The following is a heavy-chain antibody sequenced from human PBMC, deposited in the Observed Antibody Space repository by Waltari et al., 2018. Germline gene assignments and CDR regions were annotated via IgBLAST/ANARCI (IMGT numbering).Heavy chain of an antibody. CDR3: ARDRWGESHGYGY. V-gene: IGHV1-2*02. CDR2: INPNNGAT. D-gene: IGHD7-27*01. J-gene: IGHJ4*02. CDR1: GYTFTVYY. Sequence: QVQLVQSGVEVQKPGASVRVSCKASGYTFTVYYLHWIRQAPGQGPEWMGWINPNNGATHYAQKFQGRVTMTRDTSINTAYLEVTSDDTAVYFCARDRWGESHGYGYWGRGTLVTVSS.